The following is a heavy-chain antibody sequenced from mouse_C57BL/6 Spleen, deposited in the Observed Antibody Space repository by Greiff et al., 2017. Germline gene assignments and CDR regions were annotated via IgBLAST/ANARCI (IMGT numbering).Heavy chain of an antibody. D-gene: IGHD1-1*01. CDR1: GYTFTDYY. J-gene: IGHJ1*03. CDR3: ARGYYYGSRDWYFDV. V-gene: IGHV1-26*01. Sequence: VQLQQSGPELVKPGASVKISCKASGYTFTDYYMNWVKQSHGKSLEWIGDINPNNGGTSYNQKFKGKATLTVDKSSSTAYMELRSLTSEDSAVYYCARGYYYGSRDWYFDVWGTGTTVTVSS. CDR2: INPNNGGT.